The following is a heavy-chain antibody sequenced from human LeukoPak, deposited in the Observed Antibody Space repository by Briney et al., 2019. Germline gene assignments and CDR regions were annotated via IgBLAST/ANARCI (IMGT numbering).Heavy chain of an antibody. CDR3: ARALPTNYYYYMDV. J-gene: IGHJ6*03. V-gene: IGHV3-53*01. CDR1: GFTVSSNY. D-gene: IGHD1-26*01. CDR2: IYSGGST. Sequence: PGGSLRLSCAAYGFTVSSNYMSWVRQAPGKGLEWVSVIYSGGSTYYADSVKGRFTISRDNSKNTLYLQMNSLRAEDTAVYYCARALPTNYYYYMDVWGKGTTVTVSS.